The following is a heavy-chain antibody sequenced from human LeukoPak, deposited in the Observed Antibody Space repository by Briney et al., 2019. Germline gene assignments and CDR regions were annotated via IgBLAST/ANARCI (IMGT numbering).Heavy chain of an antibody. J-gene: IGHJ4*02. V-gene: IGHV1-2*02. CDR2: INPNSGAT. CDR1: GYTFTSYY. Sequence: ASVKVSCKTSGYTFTSYYIHWVRQAPGQGLEWMGWINPNSGATNYAQKFQGGVTMTTDTSISTVYMELTGLTSDDTAIYYCARDHGTDGTTITLNFDCWGQGTRVTVSS. CDR3: ARDHGTDGTTITLNFDC. D-gene: IGHD1-1*01.